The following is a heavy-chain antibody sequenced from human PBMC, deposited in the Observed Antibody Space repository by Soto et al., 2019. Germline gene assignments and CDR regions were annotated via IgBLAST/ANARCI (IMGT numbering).Heavy chain of an antibody. D-gene: IGHD3-9*01. CDR1: GYTFTSYG. Sequence: ASVKVSCKASGYTFTSYGISWVRQAPGQGLEWMGWISAYNGNTNYAQKLQGRVTMTTDTSTSTAYMELRSLRSDDTAVYYCARFNGDYDISTGYEYNWFDPWGQGTLVTVSS. CDR3: ARFNGDYDISTGYEYNWFDP. CDR2: ISAYNGNT. V-gene: IGHV1-18*01. J-gene: IGHJ5*02.